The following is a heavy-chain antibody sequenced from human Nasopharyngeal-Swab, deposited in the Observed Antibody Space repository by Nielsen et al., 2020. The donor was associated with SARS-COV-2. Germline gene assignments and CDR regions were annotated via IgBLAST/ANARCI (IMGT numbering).Heavy chain of an antibody. CDR1: GGSISSYY. CDR2: IYYSGST. D-gene: IGHD3-3*01. V-gene: IGHV4-59*01. CDR3: ARGGRGIFGVVTNFDY. J-gene: IGHJ4*02. Sequence: SETLSLTCTVSGGSISSYYWSWIRQPPGKGLEWIGYIYYSGSTNYNPSLKSRVTISVDTSKNQSSLKLSSVTAADTAVYYCARGGRGIFGVVTNFDYWGQGTLVTVSS.